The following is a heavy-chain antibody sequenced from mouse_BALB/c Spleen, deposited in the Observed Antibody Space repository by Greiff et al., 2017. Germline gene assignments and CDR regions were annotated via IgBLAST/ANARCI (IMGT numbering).Heavy chain of an antibody. CDR1: GFTFSSYG. CDR2: ISSGGSYT. V-gene: IGHV5-6*01. Sequence: EVQLVESGGDLVKPGGSLKLSCAASGFTFSSYGMSWVRQTPDKRLEWVATISSGGSYTYYPDSVKGRFTISRDNAKNTLYLQMSSLKSEDTAMYYCESQLGRRYFDYGGQGTTLTVSS. D-gene: IGHD4-1*01. CDR3: ESQLGRRYFDY. J-gene: IGHJ2*01.